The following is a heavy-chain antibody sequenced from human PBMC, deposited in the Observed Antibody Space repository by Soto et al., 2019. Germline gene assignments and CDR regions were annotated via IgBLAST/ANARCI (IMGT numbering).Heavy chain of an antibody. CDR1: GHSMSNTDYF. CDR3: ASQQLVHYYYGMDV. J-gene: IGHJ6*02. CDR2: LFYTGHT. Sequence: SETLSLTCTVSGHSMSNTDYFWGWIRQTPWSDLQWIGSLFYTGHTYYNPSLLSRVTISADTSKNQFSLKLSSVTAADTGVYYCASQQLVHYYYGMDVWGQGTTVTVSS. V-gene: IGHV4-39*01. D-gene: IGHD6-13*01.